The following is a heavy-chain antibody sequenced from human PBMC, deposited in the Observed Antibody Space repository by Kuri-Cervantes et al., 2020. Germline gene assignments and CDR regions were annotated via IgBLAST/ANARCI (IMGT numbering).Heavy chain of an antibody. Sequence: GESLKISCAASGFTFSSYEMNWVRQAPGKGLEWVGFIRSKAYGGTTEYAASVKGRFTISRDDSKSIAYLQMNSLRAEDTAVYYCARVGINDYGDGGYFDLWGRGTLVTVSS. D-gene: IGHD4-17*01. CDR2: IRSKAYGGTT. J-gene: IGHJ2*01. V-gene: IGHV3-49*04. CDR3: ARVGINDYGDGGYFDL. CDR1: GFTFSSYE.